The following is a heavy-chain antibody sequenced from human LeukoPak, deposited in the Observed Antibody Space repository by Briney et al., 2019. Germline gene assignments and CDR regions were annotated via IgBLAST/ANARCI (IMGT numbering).Heavy chain of an antibody. Sequence: GGSLRLSCEASGFTFSSFWMSWVRQAPGRGLEWVANIKEDGGEKYYVDSVKGRLTISRDNAKKSLYLQMDNLRAEDTAVYYCASGFYFAYWGQGTLVTVSS. D-gene: IGHD7-27*01. CDR2: IKEDGGEK. V-gene: IGHV3-7*01. J-gene: IGHJ4*02. CDR1: GFTFSSFW. CDR3: ASGFYFAY.